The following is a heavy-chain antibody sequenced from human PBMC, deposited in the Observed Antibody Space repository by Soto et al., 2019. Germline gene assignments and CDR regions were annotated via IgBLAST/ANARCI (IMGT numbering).Heavy chain of an antibody. CDR1: GFSFSDYY. Sequence: GGSLRLSCAASGFSFSDYYMSWMRQAPGKGPEWVSYVSNTGRIIYDADSVKGRFTISRDNAKSSLYLQMNSLRVEDTAVYYCARLYTISWSRGPEAFDHWGHGTLVTVSS. V-gene: IGHV3-11*01. CDR2: VSNTGRII. CDR3: ARLYTISWSRGPEAFDH. D-gene: IGHD6-13*01. J-gene: IGHJ4*01.